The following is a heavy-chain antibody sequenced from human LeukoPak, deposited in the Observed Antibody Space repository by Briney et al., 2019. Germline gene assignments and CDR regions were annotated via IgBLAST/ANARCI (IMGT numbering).Heavy chain of an antibody. J-gene: IGHJ4*02. CDR3: ARVYCTNGVCFTNIDY. CDR2: MNPNSGNT. D-gene: IGHD2-8*01. Sequence: ASVKVSCKASGCTFTSYDINWVRQATGQGLERMGWMNPNSGNTGYAQKFQGRVTMTTDTSTSTAYMELRSLRSDDTAVYYCARVYCTNGVCFTNIDYWGQGTLVTVSS. CDR1: GCTFTSYD. V-gene: IGHV1-8*01.